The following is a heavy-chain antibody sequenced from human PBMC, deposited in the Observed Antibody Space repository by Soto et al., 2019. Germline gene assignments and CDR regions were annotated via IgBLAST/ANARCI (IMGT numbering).Heavy chain of an antibody. V-gene: IGHV3-30-3*01. Sequence: GGSLRLSCAASGFTFSSYAMHWVRQAPGKGLEWVAVISYDGSNKYYADSVKGRFTISRDNSKNTLYLQMNSLRAEETAVYYCARLDSYAYWGQGTLVTVSS. CDR2: ISYDGSNK. D-gene: IGHD3-22*01. CDR1: GFTFSSYA. J-gene: IGHJ4*02. CDR3: ARLDSYAY.